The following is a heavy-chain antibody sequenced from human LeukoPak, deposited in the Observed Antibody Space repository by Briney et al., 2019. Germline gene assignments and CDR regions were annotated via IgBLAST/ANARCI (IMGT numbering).Heavy chain of an antibody. CDR1: GFTFSSYN. CDR3: ARGGLDTAMVAFDY. J-gene: IGHJ4*02. V-gene: IGHV3-21*01. D-gene: IGHD5-18*01. Sequence: GSLRLSCAASGFTFSSYNMNWVRQAPGKGLEWVSSISSSSSYIYYADSVKGRFTISRDNAKNSLYLQMNSLRAEDTAVYYCARGGLDTAMVAFDYWGQGTLVTVSS. CDR2: ISSSSSYI.